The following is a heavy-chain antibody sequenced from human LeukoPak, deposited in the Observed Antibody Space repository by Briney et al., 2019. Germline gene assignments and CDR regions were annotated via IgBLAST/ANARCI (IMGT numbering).Heavy chain of an antibody. V-gene: IGHV3-48*03. J-gene: IGHJ4*02. CDR3: ARDQPSSWYYFDY. D-gene: IGHD6-13*01. CDR1: GFTFSSYE. Sequence: PGGSLRLSCAASGFTFSSYEMNWVRQAPGKGLEWVPYITRSGDTIHYADSVKGRFTISRDNAKNSLYLQMNSLRAEDTAVYYCARDQPSSWYYFDYWGQGTLVTVSS. CDR2: ITRSGDTI.